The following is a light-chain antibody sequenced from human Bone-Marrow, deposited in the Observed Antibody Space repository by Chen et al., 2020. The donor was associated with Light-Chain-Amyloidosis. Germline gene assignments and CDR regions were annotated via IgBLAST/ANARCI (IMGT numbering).Light chain of an antibody. V-gene: IGLV2-14*01. CDR2: EVT. CDR1: SNDVGGDNH. CDR3: SSYTITNTLV. Sequence: QSALTQPASVSGSPGQSIPISCTGTSNDVGGDNHVSWYQQHPDKAPKLMIYEVTNRPSWVPDRFSGSKSDNTASLTISGLQTEDEADYFCSSYTITNTLVFGSGTRVTVL. J-gene: IGLJ1*01.